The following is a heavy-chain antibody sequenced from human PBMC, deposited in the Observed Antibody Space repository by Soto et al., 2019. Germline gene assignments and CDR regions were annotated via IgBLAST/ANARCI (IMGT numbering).Heavy chain of an antibody. CDR2: IYYSGST. D-gene: IGHD2-15*01. CDR3: ARHTPAISISDH. J-gene: IGHJ4*02. V-gene: IGHV4-39*01. CDR1: GCSISSSSYY. Sequence: SETLSLTCTVSGCSISSSSYYWGWIRQPPGKGLEWIGSIYYSGSTYYNPSLKSRVTISVDTSKNLFSLKLSSVTAADTAVYYCARHTPAISISDHWGQGTLVTVSS.